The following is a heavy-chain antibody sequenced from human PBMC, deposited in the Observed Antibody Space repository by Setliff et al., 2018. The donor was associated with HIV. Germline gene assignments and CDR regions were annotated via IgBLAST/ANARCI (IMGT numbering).Heavy chain of an antibody. CDR2: IIPLFGAP. Sequence: GASVKVSCKASGGTFSSYAISWVRQATGQGLEWVGEIIPLFGAPNYAQKVQGRVTLTTDESTSAAFMELRSLRSEDTAVYYCAKLTYFGSGSRVPKPGYFYMDVWGQGTTVTVSS. CDR3: AKLTYFGSGSRVPKPGYFYMDV. V-gene: IGHV1-69*05. CDR1: GGTFSSYA. D-gene: IGHD3-10*01. J-gene: IGHJ6*03.